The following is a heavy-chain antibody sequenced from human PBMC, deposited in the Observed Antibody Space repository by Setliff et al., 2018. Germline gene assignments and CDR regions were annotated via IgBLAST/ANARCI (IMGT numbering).Heavy chain of an antibody. CDR1: GFTFSRYE. Sequence: GGSLRLSCAASGFTFSRYEMNWVRQAPGKGLKWVSYISSSGSTIYYADSVKGRFTISRDNAKNSLYLQMNSLRAEDTAVYYCARIDLGGSGYPDYWGLGTLVTVSS. D-gene: IGHD3-3*01. J-gene: IGHJ4*02. V-gene: IGHV3-48*03. CDR2: ISSSGSTI. CDR3: ARIDLGGSGYPDY.